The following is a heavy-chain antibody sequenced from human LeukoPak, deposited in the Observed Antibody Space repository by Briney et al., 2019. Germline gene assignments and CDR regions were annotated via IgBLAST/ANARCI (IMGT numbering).Heavy chain of an antibody. J-gene: IGHJ4*02. Sequence: GGSLRLSCAASGFTFSSYAMSWVRQAPGKGLEWVSAISGSGVSTYYADSVKGRFTVSRDNAKNSLYLQMNSLRAEDTAVYFCATESGTYSGTCFDYWGQGTLVTVSS. CDR2: ISGSGVST. D-gene: IGHD1-26*01. V-gene: IGHV3-23*01. CDR3: ATESGTYSGTCFDY. CDR1: GFTFSSYA.